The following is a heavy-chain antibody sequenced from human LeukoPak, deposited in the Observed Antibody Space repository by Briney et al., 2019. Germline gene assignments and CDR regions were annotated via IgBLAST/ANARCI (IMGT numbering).Heavy chain of an antibody. J-gene: IGHJ4*02. Sequence: GGSLRLSCAASGFTFSSYAMSWVRQAPGKGLEWVSAISGSGGSTCYADSVKGRFTISRDNSKNTLYLQMNSLRAEDTAVYYCAKDSHYYDSSGYYDYWGQGTLVTVSS. CDR1: GFTFSSYA. CDR2: ISGSGGST. V-gene: IGHV3-23*01. CDR3: AKDSHYYDSSGYYDY. D-gene: IGHD3-22*01.